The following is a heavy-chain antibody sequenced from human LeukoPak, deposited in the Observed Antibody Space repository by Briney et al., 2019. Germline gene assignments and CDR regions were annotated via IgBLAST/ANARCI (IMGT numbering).Heavy chain of an antibody. J-gene: IGHJ5*02. CDR2: IYYSGST. Sequence: PSETLSLTCAVYGGSSSSYYWSWIRQPPGKGLEWIGYIYYSGSTNYNPSLKSRVTISVDTSKNQFSLQLNSVTPEDTAVYYCARDRVWFGEDDWFDPWGQGTLVTVSS. CDR1: GGSSSSYY. V-gene: IGHV4-59*12. D-gene: IGHD3-10*01. CDR3: ARDRVWFGEDDWFDP.